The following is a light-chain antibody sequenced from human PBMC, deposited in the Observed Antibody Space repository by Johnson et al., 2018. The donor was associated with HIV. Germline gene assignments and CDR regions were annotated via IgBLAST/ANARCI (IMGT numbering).Light chain of an antibody. Sequence: QSVLTQPPSVSAAPGQKVTISCSGSSSNIGNNYVSWYQQPPGTAPKLLIYVNNKRPSGIPDRFSGSKSGTSATLAITGLQTGDEAEYSRGTWDSSLSAPRVIGTGTNVVVL. J-gene: IGLJ1*01. CDR1: SSNIGNNY. V-gene: IGLV1-51*01. CDR2: VNN. CDR3: GTWDSSLSAPRV.